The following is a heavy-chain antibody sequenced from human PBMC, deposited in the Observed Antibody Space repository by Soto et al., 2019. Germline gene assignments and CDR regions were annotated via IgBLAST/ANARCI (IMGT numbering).Heavy chain of an antibody. CDR3: AREASDGFDP. Sequence: QVQLQESGPGLVKPSQTLSLTCTVSGGSISSGDYYWSWIRQPPGKGLEWIGYIYYSGSTYYNPSLKXXVXLXVDTSKNQFSLKLSSVTAADTAVYYCAREASDGFDPWGQGTLVTVSS. CDR2: IYYSGST. J-gene: IGHJ5*02. CDR1: GGSISSGDYY. V-gene: IGHV4-30-4*01.